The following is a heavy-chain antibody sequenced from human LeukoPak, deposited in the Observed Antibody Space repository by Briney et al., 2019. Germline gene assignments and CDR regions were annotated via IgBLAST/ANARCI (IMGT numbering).Heavy chain of an antibody. CDR3: ARALGYCSGGSCSLLGNKWFDP. J-gene: IGHJ5*02. Sequence: SETLSLTCAVYGGSFSGYYWSWIRQPPGKGLEWIGEINHSGSTNYNPSLKSRVTISVDTSKNQFSLKLSSVTAADTAVYYCARALGYCSGGSCSLLGNKWFDPWGQGTLVTVSS. CDR2: INHSGST. D-gene: IGHD2-15*01. CDR1: GGSFSGYY. V-gene: IGHV4-34*01.